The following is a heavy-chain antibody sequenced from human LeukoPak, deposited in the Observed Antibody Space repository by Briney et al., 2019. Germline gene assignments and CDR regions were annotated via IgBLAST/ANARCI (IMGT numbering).Heavy chain of an antibody. Sequence: ASVTVSCTASGYTFTGYYMHWVRQAPGQGLEWMGRINPNSGGTNYAQKFQGRVTMTRDTSISTAYMELSRLRSDDTAVYYCARDIAVAGTTGPYYYGMDVWGQGTTVTVSS. CDR3: ARDIAVAGTTGPYYYGMDV. J-gene: IGHJ6*02. V-gene: IGHV1-2*06. D-gene: IGHD6-19*01. CDR1: GYTFTGYY. CDR2: INPNSGGT.